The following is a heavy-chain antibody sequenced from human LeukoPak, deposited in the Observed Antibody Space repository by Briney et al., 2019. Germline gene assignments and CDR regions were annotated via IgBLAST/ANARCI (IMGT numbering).Heavy chain of an antibody. CDR3: ARGRVGIAAAGTRRRYYYYMDV. J-gene: IGHJ6*03. Sequence: GASVRVSCKASGYTFTSYDINWVRQATGQGLEWMGWMNPNSGNTGYAQKLQGRVTMTRSTSISTAYMELSSLRSEDTAVYYCARGRVGIAAAGTRRRYYYYMDVWGKGTTVTVSS. V-gene: IGHV1-8*01. D-gene: IGHD6-13*01. CDR2: MNPNSGNT. CDR1: GYTFTSYD.